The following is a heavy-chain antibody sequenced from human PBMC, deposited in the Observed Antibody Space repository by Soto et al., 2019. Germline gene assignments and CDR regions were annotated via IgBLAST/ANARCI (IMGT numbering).Heavy chain of an antibody. CDR3: AVLSSGWLPFDY. V-gene: IGHV4-39*01. D-gene: IGHD6-19*01. CDR2: IYYSGST. Sequence: SETLSLTCTVSGGSISSSSYYWGWIRQPPGKGLEWIGSIYYSGSTYYNPSLKSRVTISVDTSKNQFSLKLSSVTAADTAVYYCAVLSSGWLPFDYWGQGTLVTVSS. J-gene: IGHJ4*02. CDR1: GGSISSSSYY.